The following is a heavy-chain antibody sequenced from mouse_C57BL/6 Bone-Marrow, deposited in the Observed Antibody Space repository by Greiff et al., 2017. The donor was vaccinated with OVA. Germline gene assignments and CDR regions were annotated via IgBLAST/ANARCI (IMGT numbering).Heavy chain of an antibody. D-gene: IGHD2-4*01. J-gene: IGHJ3*01. Sequence: QVQLKQPGAELVKPGASVKLSCKASGYTFTSYWMHWVKQRPGRGLEWIGRIDPNSGGTKYNEKFKSKATLTVDKPSSTAYMQLSSLTSEDSAVYYCARRGFYDYDFAYWGQGTLVTVSA. V-gene: IGHV1-72*01. CDR2: IDPNSGGT. CDR1: GYTFTSYW. CDR3: ARRGFYDYDFAY.